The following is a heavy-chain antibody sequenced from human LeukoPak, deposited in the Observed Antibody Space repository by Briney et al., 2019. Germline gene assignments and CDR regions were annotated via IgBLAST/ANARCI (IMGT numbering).Heavy chain of an antibody. J-gene: IGHJ4*02. CDR1: GYSFTSYW. D-gene: IGHD4-17*01. CDR3: ASGLYDYGDVGFDY. CDR2: IYTGNSDT. V-gene: IGHV5-51*01. Sequence: GESLKISCRGSGYSFTSYWIGWVRQMAGKGLQWMGIIYTGNSDTRYSPSFQGQVTISADKSISTAYLQWSSLKASDTAMYYCASGLYDYGDVGFDYWGQGTLVTVSS.